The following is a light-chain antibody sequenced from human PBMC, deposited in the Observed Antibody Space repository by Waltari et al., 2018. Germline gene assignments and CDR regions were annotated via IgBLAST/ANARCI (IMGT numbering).Light chain of an antibody. Sequence: EIVLTQSPGTLALSPGERATLSCRASQSVGRALAWYQQKPGQAPRLLIYETSTRATGISDKISGSGSGTDFSLTISRVEPEDFAVYFCQMYVRLPVTFGQGTKVEVK. J-gene: IGKJ1*01. CDR3: QMYVRLPVT. V-gene: IGKV3-20*01. CDR2: ETS. CDR1: QSVGRA.